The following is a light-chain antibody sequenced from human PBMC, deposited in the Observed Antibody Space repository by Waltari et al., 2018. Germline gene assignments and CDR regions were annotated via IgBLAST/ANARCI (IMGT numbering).Light chain of an antibody. CDR1: QSVLYNSNDKNY. CDR3: QQYYRSRT. CDR2: WAS. V-gene: IGKV4-1*01. Sequence: DIVMTQSPDTLAVYLGERATINCKSSQSVLYNSNDKNYLAWYQQKPGQPPKLLIYWASTRESGVPDRFSGSGSGTDFSLTISDLQTEDVAVYYCQQYYRSRTFGQGTKVEIK. J-gene: IGKJ1*01.